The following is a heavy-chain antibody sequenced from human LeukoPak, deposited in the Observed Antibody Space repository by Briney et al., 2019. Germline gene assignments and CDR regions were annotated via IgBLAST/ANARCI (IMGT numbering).Heavy chain of an antibody. CDR3: VRVVPAARFGMDV. CDR2: IYYSGST. J-gene: IGHJ6*02. D-gene: IGHD2-2*01. Sequence: PSETLSLTCTVSGGSISSGGYYWSWIRQHPGKGLEWIGYIYYSGSTYYNPSLKSRVTISVDTSKNQFSLKLSSVTAADTAVYYCVRVVPAARFGMDVWGQGTTVTVSS. V-gene: IGHV4-31*03. CDR1: GGSISSGGYY.